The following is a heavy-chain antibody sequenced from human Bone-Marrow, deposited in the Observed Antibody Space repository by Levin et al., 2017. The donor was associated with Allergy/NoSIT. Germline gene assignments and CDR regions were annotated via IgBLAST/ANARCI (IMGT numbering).Heavy chain of an antibody. Sequence: SLKISCAASGFTFDDYAMHWVRQAPGKGLEWVSGISWNSGSIGYADSVKGRFTISRDNAKNSLYLQMNSLRAEDTALYYCAKDYSRRRLVVPAASFDYWGQGTLVTVSS. CDR2: ISWNSGSI. D-gene: IGHD2-2*01. J-gene: IGHJ4*02. CDR3: AKDYSRRRLVVPAASFDY. V-gene: IGHV3-9*01. CDR1: GFTFDDYA.